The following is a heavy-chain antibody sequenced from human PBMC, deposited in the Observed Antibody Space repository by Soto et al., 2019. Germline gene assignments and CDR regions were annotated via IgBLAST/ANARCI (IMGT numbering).Heavy chain of an antibody. J-gene: IGHJ6*02. D-gene: IGHD2-2*03. CDR1: GGSISSGGYY. Sequence: PSETLSLTCTVSGGSISSGGYYWSWIRQHPGKGLEWIGYIYYSGSTYYNPSLKSRVTISVDTSKNQFSLKLSSVTAADTAVYYCASGYCISTSCYYYYYYGMDVWGQGTTVTVSS. CDR3: ASGYCISTSCYYYYYYGMDV. CDR2: IYYSGST. V-gene: IGHV4-31*03.